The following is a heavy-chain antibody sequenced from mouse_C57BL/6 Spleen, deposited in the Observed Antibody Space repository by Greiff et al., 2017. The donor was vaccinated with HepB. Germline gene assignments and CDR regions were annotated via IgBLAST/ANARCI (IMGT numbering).Heavy chain of an antibody. Sequence: QVQLQQSGAELARPGASVKLSCKASGYTFTSYGISWVKQRTGQGLEWIGEIYPRSGNTYYNEKFKDKATLTADKSSSTAYMELRSLTSEDSAVYFCARGGDGYPYWGQGTLVTVSA. CDR3: ARGGDGYPY. D-gene: IGHD2-3*01. CDR1: GYTFTSYG. V-gene: IGHV1-81*01. J-gene: IGHJ3*01. CDR2: IYPRSGNT.